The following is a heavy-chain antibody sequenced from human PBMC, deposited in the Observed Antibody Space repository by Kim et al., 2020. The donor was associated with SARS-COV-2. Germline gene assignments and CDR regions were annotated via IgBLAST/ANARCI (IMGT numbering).Heavy chain of an antibody. CDR3: ARLRVDYYDSSGHFDY. CDR2: IYYSGST. V-gene: IGHV4-39*01. D-gene: IGHD3-22*01. J-gene: IGHJ4*02. CDR1: GGSISSSSYY. Sequence: SETLSLTCTVSGGSISSSSYYWGWIRQPPGKGLEWIGSIYYSGSTYYNPSLKSRVTISVDTSKNQFSLKLSSVTAADTAVYYCARLRVDYYDSSGHFDYWGQGTLVTVSS.